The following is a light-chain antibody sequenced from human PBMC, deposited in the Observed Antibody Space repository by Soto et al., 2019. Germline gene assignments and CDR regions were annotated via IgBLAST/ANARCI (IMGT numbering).Light chain of an antibody. CDR2: DAS. CDR1: QTVNGK. CDR3: QQYNNWHPLT. V-gene: IGKV3-15*01. J-gene: IGKJ4*01. Sequence: EIVLTQSPATLSESPGERATLSCRASQTVNGKLAWYQHKPGQTPRLLIYDASTRAPGVPARFSGSGSGTDFTHTISSRQSEDSAFYYCQQYNNWHPLTFGGGTRVEIK.